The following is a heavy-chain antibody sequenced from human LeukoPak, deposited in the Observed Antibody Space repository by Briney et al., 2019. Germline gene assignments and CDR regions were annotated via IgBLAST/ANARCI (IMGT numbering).Heavy chain of an antibody. Sequence: GGSLRLSCAASGFTFSSYSMNWVRRAPGKGLEWVANIRRDGSETHYVDSVMGRFTISRDNAKNSLYLQMNSLRAEDTAVYYCARDDTHYGSSGSFYDAFDIWGQGTMTVSS. CDR3: ARDDTHYGSSGSFYDAFDI. D-gene: IGHD3-22*01. J-gene: IGHJ3*02. CDR1: GFTFSSYS. V-gene: IGHV3-7*01. CDR2: IRRDGSET.